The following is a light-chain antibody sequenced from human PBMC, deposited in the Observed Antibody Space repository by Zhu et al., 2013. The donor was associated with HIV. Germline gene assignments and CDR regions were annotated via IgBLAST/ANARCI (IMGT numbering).Light chain of an antibody. CDR1: QSIGSW. CDR3: QQYNSYWT. Sequence: DIQMTQSPSTLSASVGDRVTITCRASQSIGSWLAWYQQKPGKAPNLLIYKASSLESGVPSRFSGSGSGTEFTLTISSLQPDDFATYYCQQYNSYWTFGQRDQGGNQT. V-gene: IGKV1-5*03. J-gene: IGKJ1*01. CDR2: KAS.